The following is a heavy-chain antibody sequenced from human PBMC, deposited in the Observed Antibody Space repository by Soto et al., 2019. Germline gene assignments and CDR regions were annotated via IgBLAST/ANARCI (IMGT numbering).Heavy chain of an antibody. Sequence: APVKVSCKASGYTFTSYAMHWVRQAPGQRLEWMGWINAGNGNTKYSQKFQGRVTITRDTSASTAYMELSSLRSEDTAVYYCASAYCGGDCSNYYYGMDVWGQGTTVTVSS. J-gene: IGHJ6*02. D-gene: IGHD2-21*02. CDR2: INAGNGNT. CDR3: ASAYCGGDCSNYYYGMDV. CDR1: GYTFTSYA. V-gene: IGHV1-3*01.